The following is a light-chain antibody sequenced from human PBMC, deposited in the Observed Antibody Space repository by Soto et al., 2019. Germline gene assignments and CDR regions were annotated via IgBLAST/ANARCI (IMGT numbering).Light chain of an antibody. CDR1: QSVLYSSSSKNC. V-gene: IGKV4-1*01. Sequence: DIVMTQSPDSLPVSLGERATINCKSSQSVLYSSSSKNCLVWYQQKPGQPPKVLIYWASTRESGVPDRFSGSVSRPDCPLTVCNLQADDVAVYYCLQHCSSPYTFGQGPKLEI. CDR2: WAS. CDR3: LQHCSSPYT. J-gene: IGKJ2*01.